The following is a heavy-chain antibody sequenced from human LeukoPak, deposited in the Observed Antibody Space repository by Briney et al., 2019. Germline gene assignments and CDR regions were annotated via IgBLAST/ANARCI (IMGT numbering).Heavy chain of an antibody. Sequence: GGSLRLSCAASGFTFSGHNMNWVRQAPGKGLEWVSFVSISSGTIYYADSVNGRFRISRDNAKSSLDLEMNSLRAEDTAVYYCARAMSTFGGVRNYFDSWGQGTLVTVSS. CDR3: ARAMSTFGGVRNYFDS. V-gene: IGHV3-48*04. J-gene: IGHJ4*02. CDR1: GFTFSGHN. CDR2: VSISSGTI. D-gene: IGHD3-16*01.